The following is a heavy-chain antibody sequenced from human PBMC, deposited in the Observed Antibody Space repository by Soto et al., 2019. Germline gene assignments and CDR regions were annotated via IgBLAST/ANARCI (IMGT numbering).Heavy chain of an antibody. CDR2: TNPMFDRA. CDR1: GGSFNTYA. Sequence: QVQLVQSGAEVKKPGSSVKVSCKASGGSFNTYAISWVRLAPGQGLEWMGGTNPMFDRANYVQKFQGRVTLTADESTSTAYVEVDRLSSEGTAVYYCATGGQIVVLNAWGAFDIWGQWKVVSLAS. V-gene: IGHV1-69*01. CDR3: ATGGQIVVLNAWGAFDI. D-gene: IGHD2-21*01. J-gene: IGHJ3*02.